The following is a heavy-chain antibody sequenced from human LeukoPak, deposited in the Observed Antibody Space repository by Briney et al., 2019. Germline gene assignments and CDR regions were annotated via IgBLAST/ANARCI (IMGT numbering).Heavy chain of an antibody. V-gene: IGHV4-59*08. D-gene: IGHD2-15*01. CDR2: IDYSGST. CDR3: ARRYCSGGSCYSSLDY. Sequence: SETLSLTCTVSGGSISSYYWSWIRQPPGKGLEWIGYIDYSGSTNYNPSLKSRVTISVDTSKNQFSLKLSSATAADTAVYYCARRYCSGGSCYSSLDYWGQGSLVTVSS. J-gene: IGHJ4*02. CDR1: GGSISSYY.